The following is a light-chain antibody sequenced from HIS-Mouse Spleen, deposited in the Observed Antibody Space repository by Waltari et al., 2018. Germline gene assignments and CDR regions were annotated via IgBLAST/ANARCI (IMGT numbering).Light chain of an antibody. Sequence: DIQLTKSPSFLSASVGDRVTITCRASQGISSYLAWYQQKPGKAPKLLIYAASTLQSGVPSRFSGSGSGTEFTLTISSLQPEDFATYYCQQLNSYPQETFGGGTKVEIK. CDR2: AAS. V-gene: IGKV1-9*01. CDR1: QGISSY. CDR3: QQLNSYPQET. J-gene: IGKJ4*01.